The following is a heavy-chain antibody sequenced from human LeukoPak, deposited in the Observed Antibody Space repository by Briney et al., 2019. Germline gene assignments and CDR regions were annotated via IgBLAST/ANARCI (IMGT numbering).Heavy chain of an antibody. CDR2: IRNDGNNK. V-gene: IGHV3-30*02. CDR3: ARDRHVYYDILTGYASYIEY. CDR1: GFTFSSYW. J-gene: IGHJ4*02. Sequence: GGSLRLPCAASGFTFSSYWMSWVRQAPGKGRGWVAFIRNDGNNKFYADSVKGRFTISRDNSKNTLYLQMNSLRPEDTAVYYCARDRHVYYDILTGYASYIEYWGQGALVTVSS. D-gene: IGHD3-9*01.